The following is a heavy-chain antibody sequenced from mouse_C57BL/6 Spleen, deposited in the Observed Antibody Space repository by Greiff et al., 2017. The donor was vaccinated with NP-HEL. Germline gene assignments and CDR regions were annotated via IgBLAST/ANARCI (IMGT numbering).Heavy chain of an antibody. CDR1: GYTFTSYW. CDR2: IYPGNSDT. Sequence: VQLKESGTVLARPGASVKMSCKTSGYTFTSYWMHWVKQRPGQGLEWIGAIYPGNSDTSYNQKFKGKAKLTAVTSASTAYMELSSLTNEDSAVYYCTRGGVTTVVATRYAMDYWGQGTSVTVSS. V-gene: IGHV1-5*01. CDR3: TRGGVTTVVATRYAMDY. J-gene: IGHJ4*01. D-gene: IGHD1-1*01.